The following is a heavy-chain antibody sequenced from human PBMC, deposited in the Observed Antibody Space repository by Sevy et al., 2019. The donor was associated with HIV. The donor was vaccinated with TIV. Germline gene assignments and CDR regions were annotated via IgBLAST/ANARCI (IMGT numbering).Heavy chain of an antibody. V-gene: IGHV3-7*01. CDR1: GFTFSPYW. Sequence: GGSLGLSCAASGFTFSPYWMTWVRQAPGKGLEGVANIRPDGSDKYYVDSVKGRFTISRDNAKNSLYLQMNSLRADDTAMYYCARGVGLDCWGQGALVTVSS. D-gene: IGHD1-26*01. CDR2: IRPDGSDK. J-gene: IGHJ4*02. CDR3: ARGVGLDC.